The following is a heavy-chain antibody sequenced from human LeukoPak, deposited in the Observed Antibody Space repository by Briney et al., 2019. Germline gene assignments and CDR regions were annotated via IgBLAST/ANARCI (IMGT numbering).Heavy chain of an antibody. D-gene: IGHD3-10*02. J-gene: IGHJ6*02. CDR1: GFTFSSYA. CDR2: ISGSGGST. CDR3: AKCSGSYYNGDGMDV. Sequence: QSGGSLRLSCAASGFTFSSYAMSWVRQAPGKGLEWVSDISGSGGSTYYADSVKGRFTISRDNSKNTLYLQMNSLRAEDTAVYYCAKCSGSYYNGDGMDVWGQGTTVTVSS. V-gene: IGHV3-23*01.